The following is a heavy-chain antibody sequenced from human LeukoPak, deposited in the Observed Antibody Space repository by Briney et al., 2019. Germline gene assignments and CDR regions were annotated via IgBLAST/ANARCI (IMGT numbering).Heavy chain of an antibody. CDR1: GFTFSSYS. CDR2: NSSSSSYI. V-gene: IGHV3-21*01. D-gene: IGHD2-2*01. J-gene: IGHJ4*02. Sequence: PGASLRLSCAASGFTFSSYSMNWVRQASGKGLECVSSNSSSSSYIYYADSVKGRFTISRDNAKNSLYLQMNSLRAEDTAVYYCARGWSYCSSTSCPFDYWGQGTLVTVSS. CDR3: ARGWSYCSSTSCPFDY.